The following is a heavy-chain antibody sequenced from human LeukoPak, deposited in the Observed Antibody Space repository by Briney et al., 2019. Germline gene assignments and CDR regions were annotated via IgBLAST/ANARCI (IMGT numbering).Heavy chain of an antibody. CDR1: GFTFSSYG. V-gene: IGHV3-23*01. CDR3: AKESAPPPRYCSSTSCYYGRRWFDP. CDR2: ISGSGGST. D-gene: IGHD2-2*01. Sequence: GGSLRLSCAASGFTFSSYGMHWVRQAPGKGLEWVSAISGSGGSTYYADSVKGRFTISRDNSKNTLYLQMNSLRAEDTAVYYCAKESAPPPRYCSSTSCYYGRRWFDPWGQGTLVTVSS. J-gene: IGHJ5*02.